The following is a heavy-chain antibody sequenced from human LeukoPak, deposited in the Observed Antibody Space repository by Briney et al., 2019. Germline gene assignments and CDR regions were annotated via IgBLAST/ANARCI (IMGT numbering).Heavy chain of an antibody. V-gene: IGHV3-30*04. CDR3: ARGGYTYGPGL. CDR1: GFTFSSYA. J-gene: IGHJ4*02. Sequence: GGSLRLSCAASGFTFSSYAMHWVRQAPGKGLEWVAVISYDGSNKYYADSVKGRFTISRDNSNSMVFLQMDSLTADDTALYFCARGGYTYGPGLWGQGTLVTVSS. D-gene: IGHD5-18*01. CDR2: ISYDGSNK.